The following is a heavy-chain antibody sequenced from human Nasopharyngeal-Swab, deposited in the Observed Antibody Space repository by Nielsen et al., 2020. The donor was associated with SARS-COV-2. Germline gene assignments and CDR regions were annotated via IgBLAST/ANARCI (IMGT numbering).Heavy chain of an antibody. CDR1: ANTFTGSY. Sequence: ASVKVSCKASANTFTGSYIHLVRQAPGQGLEWMGWMNPKSGVTSYAQKFRGRVTISADRSTTTSYLELSSLRSEDTAIYYCAREGEYGAYDAPDYWGQGTLVTVSS. V-gene: IGHV1-2*02. CDR2: MNPKSGVT. D-gene: IGHD5-12*01. J-gene: IGHJ4*02. CDR3: AREGEYGAYDAPDY.